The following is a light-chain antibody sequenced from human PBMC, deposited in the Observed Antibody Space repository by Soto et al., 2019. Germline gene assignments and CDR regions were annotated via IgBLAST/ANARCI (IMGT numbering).Light chain of an antibody. CDR3: QQYSSYPLT. CDR1: QSISSW. J-gene: IGKJ1*01. Sequence: DIQMTQSPSTLSASVGDRVTITCRASQSISSWLAWYQQKPGQAPNLLIYDASSLESGVPSRFSGSRSATDFIRTIGSLQPDDFATYYCQQYSSYPLTFGQGTKVEIK. V-gene: IGKV1-5*01. CDR2: DAS.